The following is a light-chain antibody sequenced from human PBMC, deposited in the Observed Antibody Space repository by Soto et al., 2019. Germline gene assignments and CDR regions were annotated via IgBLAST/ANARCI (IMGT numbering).Light chain of an antibody. CDR1: SSNIGKNV. J-gene: IGLJ1*01. V-gene: IGLV1-36*01. CDR2: YDD. Sequence: QSVLTQPPSVSAAPRQTVTISCSGSSSNIGKNVVSWYQQLPGKAPKLLIYYDDLLASGVSDRFSGSKSGTSASLAISGLQPQDEADYHCAAWDDSLNGHVFGTGTKVTVL. CDR3: AAWDDSLNGHV.